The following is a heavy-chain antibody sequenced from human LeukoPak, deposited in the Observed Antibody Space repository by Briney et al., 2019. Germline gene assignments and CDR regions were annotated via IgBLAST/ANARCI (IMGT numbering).Heavy chain of an antibody. V-gene: IGHV4-4*02. CDR1: GGSISSTNW. J-gene: IGHJ5*02. D-gene: IGHD3-22*01. Sequence: SETLSLTCAVSGGSISSTNWWSCVRQPPGKGLDWIGEINHSGSTNYNPSLKSRVTLSVDKSNNQFSLKLSSVTAADTAIYYCARARKENYYDSSGRWFDRWGQGTLVTVSS. CDR2: INHSGST. CDR3: ARARKENYYDSSGRWFDR.